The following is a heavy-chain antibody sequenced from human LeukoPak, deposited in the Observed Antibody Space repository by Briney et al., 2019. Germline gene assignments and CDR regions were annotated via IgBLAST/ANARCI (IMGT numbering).Heavy chain of an antibody. CDR1: GGSFSGYY. CDR3: ARESPVVVPAAIDYYYMDV. V-gene: IGHV4-34*01. CDR2: INHSGST. J-gene: IGHJ6*03. D-gene: IGHD2-2*01. Sequence: SETLSHTCAVYGGSFSGYYWSWIRQPPGKGLEWSGEINHSGSTNYNPSLKSRVTISVDTSKNQFSLKLSSVTAADTAVYYCARESPVVVPAAIDYYYMDVWGKGTTVTVSS.